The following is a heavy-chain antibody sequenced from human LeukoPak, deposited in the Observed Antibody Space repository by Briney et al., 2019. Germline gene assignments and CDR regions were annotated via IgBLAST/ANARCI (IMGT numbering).Heavy chain of an antibody. CDR1: GGTFSSYA. V-gene: IGHV1-69*05. CDR3: ARGRGMTTVTTWTFDY. Sequence: SVKVSCKASGGTFSSYAISWVLQAPGQGLEWMGGIIPIFGTANYAQKFQGRVTITTDESTSTAYMELSSLRSEDTAVYYCARGRGMTTVTTWTFDYWGQGTLVTASS. J-gene: IGHJ4*02. D-gene: IGHD4-17*01. CDR2: IIPIFGTA.